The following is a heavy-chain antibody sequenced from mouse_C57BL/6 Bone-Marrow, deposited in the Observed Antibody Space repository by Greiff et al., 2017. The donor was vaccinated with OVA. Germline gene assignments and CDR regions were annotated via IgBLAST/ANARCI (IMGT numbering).Heavy chain of an antibody. D-gene: IGHD1-1*01. J-gene: IGHJ1*03. V-gene: IGHV1-74*01. CDR3: AIHYYGSSYWYFDV. CDR2: IHPSDSDT. CDR1: GYTFTSYW. Sequence: VKLQQPGAELVKPGASVKVSCKASGYTFTSYWMHWVKQRPGQGLEWIGRIHPSDSDTNYNQKFKGKATLTVDKSSSTAYMQLSSLTSEDSAVYYCAIHYYGSSYWYFDVWGTGTTVTVSS.